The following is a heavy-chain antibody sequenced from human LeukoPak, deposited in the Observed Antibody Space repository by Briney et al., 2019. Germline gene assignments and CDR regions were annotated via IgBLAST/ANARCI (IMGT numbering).Heavy chain of an antibody. V-gene: IGHV4-59*01. D-gene: IGHD3-3*01. Sequence: SETLSLTCTVSGASMSTYYWSWTRQPPGKGLEGIGYISYSGSTNFNPSLKSRVTISVDTSKNQFSLRLNSVTAADTAVFYCATYSNDFWSGQHFFDFWGQGILVTVSS. CDR2: ISYSGST. J-gene: IGHJ4*02. CDR3: ATYSNDFWSGQHFFDF. CDR1: GASMSTYY.